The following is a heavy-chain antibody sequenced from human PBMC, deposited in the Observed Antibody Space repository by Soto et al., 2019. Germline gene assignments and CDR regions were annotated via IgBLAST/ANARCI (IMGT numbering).Heavy chain of an antibody. CDR3: ARGDAFDI. J-gene: IGHJ3*02. CDR1: GFTFSSYD. Sequence: PEVSMRLPCAASGFTFSSYDMHWVRQAPGTGLESFPALGTAGDPYYPGSGTGRFTISRENAKNSLYLQMNSLRAGDTAVYYCARGDAFDIRGQETMVSV. V-gene: IGHV3-13*05. CDR2: LGTAGDP.